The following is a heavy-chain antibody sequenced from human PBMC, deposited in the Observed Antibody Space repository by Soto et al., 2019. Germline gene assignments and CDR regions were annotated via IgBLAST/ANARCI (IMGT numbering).Heavy chain of an antibody. V-gene: IGHV4-59*01. D-gene: IGHD6-13*01. CDR1: GGSISSYY. CDR2: IYYSGST. CDR3: ARDSPIAAAGQKYYYYGMDV. Sequence: PSETLSLTCTVSGGSISSYYWNWIRQPPGKGLEWIGYIYYSGSTNYNPSLKSRVTISVDTSKNRFSLKLTSVTAADTAVYYCARDSPIAAAGQKYYYYGMDVSGPVTTVTVSS. J-gene: IGHJ6*02.